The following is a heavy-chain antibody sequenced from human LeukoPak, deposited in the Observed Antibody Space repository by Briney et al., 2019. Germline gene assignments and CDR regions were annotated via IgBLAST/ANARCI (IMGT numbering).Heavy chain of an antibody. V-gene: IGHV1-18*01. CDR2: ISAYNGNT. J-gene: IGHJ5*02. CDR3: ATDLAYYDILTGSLS. Sequence: ASVKVSCKASGYTFTSYGISWVRQAPGQGLEWMGWISAYNGNTNYAQKLQGRVTMTTDTSTSTAYMELRSLRSEDTAVYYCATDLAYYDILTGSLSWGQGTLVTVSS. D-gene: IGHD3-9*01. CDR1: GYTFTSYG.